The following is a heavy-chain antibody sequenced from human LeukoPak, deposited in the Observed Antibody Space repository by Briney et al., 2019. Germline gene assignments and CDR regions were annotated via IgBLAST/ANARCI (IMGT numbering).Heavy chain of an antibody. D-gene: IGHD1-26*01. CDR2: ISAYNGNT. CDR1: GYTFTSYG. CDR3: ARDLEWELLGSNWFDP. Sequence: ASVEVSCKASGYTFTSYGISWVRQAPGQGLEWMGWISAYNGNTNYAQRLQGRVTMTTDTSTSTAYMELRSLRSDDTAVYYCARDLEWELLGSNWFDPWGQGTLVTVSS. J-gene: IGHJ5*02. V-gene: IGHV1-18*01.